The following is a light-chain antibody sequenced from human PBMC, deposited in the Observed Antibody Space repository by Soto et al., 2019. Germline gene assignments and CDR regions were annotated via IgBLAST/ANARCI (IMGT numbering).Light chain of an antibody. J-gene: IGLJ1*01. CDR1: SSDVGGYNY. Sequence: SALTQPPSASGPPGQSVTISCTGTSSDVGGYNYVSWYQQHPGKAPKLMIYEVSKRPSGVPDRFSGSKSGNTASLTVSGLQAEDEADYYCSSYAGSNIDVFGTGTKVTVL. CDR2: EVS. CDR3: SSYAGSNIDV. V-gene: IGLV2-8*01.